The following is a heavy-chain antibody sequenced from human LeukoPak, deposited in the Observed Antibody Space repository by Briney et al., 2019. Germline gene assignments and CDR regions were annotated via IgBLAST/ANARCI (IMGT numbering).Heavy chain of an antibody. CDR3: ARDIRDYYDSSGYLPDY. J-gene: IGHJ4*02. V-gene: IGHV1-46*01. Sequence: GASVKVSCKTSGYSSTNYYMHWVRQAPGQGLEWMGIINPSGGSTNYAQKFQGRVTMTRDTSTTTVYMELSSLRSEDTAVYYCARDIRDYYDSSGYLPDYWGQGTLVTVSS. CDR1: GYSSTNYY. D-gene: IGHD3-22*01. CDR2: INPSGGST.